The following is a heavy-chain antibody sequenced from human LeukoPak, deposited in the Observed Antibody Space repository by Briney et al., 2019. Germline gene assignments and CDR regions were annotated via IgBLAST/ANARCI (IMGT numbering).Heavy chain of an antibody. V-gene: IGHV3-21*01. CDR1: GFTFSSYA. J-gene: IGHJ6*03. CDR3: ARVLDYYYYMDV. D-gene: IGHD3-3*01. CDR2: ISGSSVYI. Sequence: GGSLRLSCAASGFTFSSYAMSWVRQAPGKGLEWVSAISGSSVYIYYADSVKGRFTISRDNAKNSLYLQMNSLRAEDTAVYYCARVLDYYYYMDVWGKGTTVTVSS.